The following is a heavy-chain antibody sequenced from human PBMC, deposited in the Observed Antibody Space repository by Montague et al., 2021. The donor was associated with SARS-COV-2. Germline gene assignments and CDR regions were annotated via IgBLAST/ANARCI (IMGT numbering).Heavy chain of an antibody. CDR1: GGTFSNYA. CDR2: IIPIFGTA. J-gene: IGHJ6*02. CDR3: ARGGYSSNRWTGGNRYYHGMDV. V-gene: IGHV1-69*13. D-gene: IGHD6-13*01. Sequence: SVKVSCKASGGTFSNYAINWVRQAPGQGLEWMGGIIPIFGTAEYAQKFQGRVTITADESTSTAYVGLSSLRSEDTAVYYCARGGYSSNRWTGGNRYYHGMDVWGQGTTVTVPS.